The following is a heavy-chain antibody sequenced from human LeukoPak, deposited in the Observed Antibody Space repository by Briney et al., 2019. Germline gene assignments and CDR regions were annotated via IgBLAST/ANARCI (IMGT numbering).Heavy chain of an antibody. D-gene: IGHD4-17*01. CDR3: AKGHTDYGTGFDL. CDR1: GLTFSNYA. CDR2: ISGSGVKT. Sequence: GGSLRLSCAASGLTFSNYAMTWVRTAPGKGLECVSVISGSGVKTYYADSVKGRFTISRDNSQDTVYLHMNSLRVEDTAIYYCAKGHTDYGTGFDLWGQGTLVTVSS. J-gene: IGHJ4*02. V-gene: IGHV3-23*01.